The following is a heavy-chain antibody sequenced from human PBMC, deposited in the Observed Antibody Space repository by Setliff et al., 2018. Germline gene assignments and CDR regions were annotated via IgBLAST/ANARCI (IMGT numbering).Heavy chain of an antibody. Sequence: LSLTCAVYGGSFSDYYWSWIRQPPGKGLEWIGEINHSGSTNYNPSLKSRVTISLDTSKNQFSLTVTSVTAADTAVYHCARGGSYRPYAFDIWGQGTMVTVSS. CDR2: INHSGST. CDR3: ARGGSYRPYAFDI. CDR1: GGSFSDYY. V-gene: IGHV4-34*01. J-gene: IGHJ3*02. D-gene: IGHD1-26*01.